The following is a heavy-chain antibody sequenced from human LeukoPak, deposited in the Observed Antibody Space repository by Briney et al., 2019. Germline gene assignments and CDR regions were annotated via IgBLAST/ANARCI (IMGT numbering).Heavy chain of an antibody. CDR3: VRDGSGYDY. Sequence: GGSLRLSCVASGFPFSSYEMNWVRQAPGMGLEWVSYISGSGSSVYYADSVKGRFTISRDNAKNSLYLQMNSLRTDDAAIYYCVRDGSGYDYWGQGTLVTVSS. D-gene: IGHD6-19*01. J-gene: IGHJ4*02. V-gene: IGHV3-48*03. CDR2: ISGSGSSV. CDR1: GFPFSSYE.